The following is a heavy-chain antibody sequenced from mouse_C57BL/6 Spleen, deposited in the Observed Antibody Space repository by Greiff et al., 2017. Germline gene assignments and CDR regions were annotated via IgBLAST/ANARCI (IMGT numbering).Heavy chain of an antibody. V-gene: IGHV1-55*01. D-gene: IGHD2-3*01. CDR3: ASEDGYFPWFAY. CDR1: GYTFTSYW. CDR2: IYPGSGST. Sequence: QVQLQQPGAELVKPGASVQMSCKASGYTFTSYWITWVKQRPGQGLEWIGDIYPGSGSTNYNEKFKSKATLTVDTSSSTAYMQLSSLTSEDSAVYYCASEDGYFPWFAYWGQGTLVTVSA. J-gene: IGHJ3*01.